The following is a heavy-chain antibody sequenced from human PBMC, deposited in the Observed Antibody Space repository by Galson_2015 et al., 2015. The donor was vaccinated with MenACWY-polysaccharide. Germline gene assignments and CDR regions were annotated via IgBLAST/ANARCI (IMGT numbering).Heavy chain of an antibody. CDR2: INTNTGNP. D-gene: IGHD4-17*01. CDR1: GYTFNTYA. J-gene: IGHJ4*02. Sequence: SVKVSCKASGYTFNTYAMNWVRQAPGQGLEWVGGINTNTGNPTYAQGFTGRFVFSLDASVSTAYLQISSLKAEDTAVYYCARDPKQKPTTVPTGRFDYWGRGTLVTVSS. CDR3: ARDPKQKPTTVPTGRFDY. V-gene: IGHV7-4-1*02.